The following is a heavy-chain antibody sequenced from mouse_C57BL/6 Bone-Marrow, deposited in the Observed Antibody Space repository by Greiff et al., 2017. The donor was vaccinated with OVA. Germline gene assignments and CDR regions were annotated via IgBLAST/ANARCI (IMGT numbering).Heavy chain of an antibody. D-gene: IGHD1-1*01. V-gene: IGHV1-53*01. CDR2: INPGNGGT. CDR1: GYTFTSYW. CDR3: ARGTTVVAKDYFDY. Sequence: QVQLQQPGTELVKPGASVKLSCKASGYTFTSYWMHWVKQRPGQGLEWIGNINPGNGGTNYNEKFKSKATLTVDKATSTAYMQLSSLTSEDSAVYYCARGTTVVAKDYFDYWGQGTTLTVSS. J-gene: IGHJ2*01.